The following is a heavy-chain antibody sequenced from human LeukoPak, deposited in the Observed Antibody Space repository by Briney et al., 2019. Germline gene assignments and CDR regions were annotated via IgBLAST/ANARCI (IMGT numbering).Heavy chain of an antibody. V-gene: IGHV3-74*01. CDR2: INSDGSST. CDR1: GFAFRSYG. J-gene: IGHJ3*02. D-gene: IGHD3-10*01. Sequence: PGRSLRVSCAASGFAFRSYGMHWVRQAPGKGLVWASRINSDGSSTSYADSVKGRFTISRDNAKNTLYLQMNSLRAEDTAVYYCARSWLGAFDIWGQGTMVTVSS. CDR3: ARSWLGAFDI.